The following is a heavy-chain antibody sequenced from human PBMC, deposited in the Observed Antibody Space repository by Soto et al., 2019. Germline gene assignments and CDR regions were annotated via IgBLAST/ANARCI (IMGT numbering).Heavy chain of an antibody. CDR1: GGSISSYY. Sequence: SETLSLTCTVSGGSISSYYWSWIRQPAGKGLEWIGRIYTSGSTNYDPSLKSRVTMSVDTSKNQFSLKLSSVTAADTAVYYCARGVAATPWVDYYYGMDVWGQGTTVTVSS. CDR3: ARGVAATPWVDYYYGMDV. D-gene: IGHD2-15*01. J-gene: IGHJ6*02. CDR2: IYTSGST. V-gene: IGHV4-4*07.